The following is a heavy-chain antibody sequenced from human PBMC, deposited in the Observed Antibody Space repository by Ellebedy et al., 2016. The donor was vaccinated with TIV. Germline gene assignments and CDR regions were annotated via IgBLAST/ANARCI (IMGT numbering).Heavy chain of an antibody. CDR1: GFTFSSYS. CDR3: ACSRTFDY. V-gene: IGHV3-23*01. J-gene: IGHJ4*02. Sequence: PGGSLRLSCAASGFTFSSYSMNWVRQAPGKGLEWVSSINYSGAGTYYADSVKGRFTISRDNAKNTLYLQMNSLRAEDTAVYYCACSRTFDYWGQGTLVTVSS. D-gene: IGHD6-19*01. CDR2: INYSGAGT.